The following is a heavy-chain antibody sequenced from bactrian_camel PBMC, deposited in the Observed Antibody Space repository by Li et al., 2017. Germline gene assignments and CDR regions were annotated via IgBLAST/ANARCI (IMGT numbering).Heavy chain of an antibody. CDR1: KYLYLTDC. D-gene: IGHD1*01. V-gene: IGHV3S53*01. CDR2: ISTDGIT. Sequence: VQLVESGGGSVQAGGSLRLSCAYSKYLYLTDCKGWVRQAPGNECELVSTISTDGITNFADFVQGRFAFSQDTDKNTVYLQMNSLKPEDTAIYYCAGDWGVSRNSKLCYDGRWSFAPRAMGQGTQVTVS. J-gene: IGHJ4*01.